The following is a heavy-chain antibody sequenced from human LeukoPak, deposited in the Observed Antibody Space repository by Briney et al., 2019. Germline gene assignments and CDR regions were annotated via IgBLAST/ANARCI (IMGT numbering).Heavy chain of an antibody. J-gene: IGHJ4*02. CDR2: MNPNSGNT. CDR3: ARGDYSSGYYYDY. Sequence: ASVKVSCKASGYTFTSYDINWVRQATGQGLEWMGWMNPNSGNTGYAQKFQGRVTMTRNTSISTAYLELSSLRSEDTAVYYCARGDYSSGYYYDYWGQGTLVTVSS. V-gene: IGHV1-8*01. CDR1: GYTFTSYD. D-gene: IGHD3-22*01.